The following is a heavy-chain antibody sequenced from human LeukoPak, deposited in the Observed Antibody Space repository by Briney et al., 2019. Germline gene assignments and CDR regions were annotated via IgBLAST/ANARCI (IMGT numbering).Heavy chain of an antibody. D-gene: IGHD6-13*01. V-gene: IGHV3-23*01. Sequence: GALRLSCAASGFTFSSYAMSWVRQAPGKGLEWVSGISGSGGSTYYADSVKGRFTISRDNSKNTLYLQMNSLRAEDTAVYYCATCGSSSWFLYNWFDPWGQGTLVTVSS. CDR1: GFTFSSYA. CDR2: ISGSGGST. J-gene: IGHJ5*02. CDR3: ATCGSSSWFLYNWFDP.